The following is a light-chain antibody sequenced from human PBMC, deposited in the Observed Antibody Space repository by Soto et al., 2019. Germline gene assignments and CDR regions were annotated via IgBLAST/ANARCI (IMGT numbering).Light chain of an antibody. CDR3: QQYGGSLT. CDR2: GAS. CDR1: QSISSTY. J-gene: IGKJ4*01. V-gene: IGKV3-20*01. Sequence: EIVLTQSPGTLSLSPGERATLSCRASQSISSTYLAWYQQKRDQAPRLLIYGASSRATGIPDRFSGSGSGTDFTLTISRLEPEDFALYYCQQYGGSLTFGGGTKVDIK.